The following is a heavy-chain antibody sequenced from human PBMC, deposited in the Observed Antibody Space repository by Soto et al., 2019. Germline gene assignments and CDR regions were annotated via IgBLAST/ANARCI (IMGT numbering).Heavy chain of an antibody. D-gene: IGHD6-6*01. Sequence: GGSLRLSCAASGFTFDDYAMHWVRQAPGKGLEWVSGISWNSGSIGYADSVKGRFTISRDNAKNSLYLQMNSLRAEDTALYYCAKDSSPSSSYFDYWGQGTRVTVSS. CDR1: GFTFDDYA. J-gene: IGHJ4*02. V-gene: IGHV3-9*01. CDR2: ISWNSGSI. CDR3: AKDSSPSSSYFDY.